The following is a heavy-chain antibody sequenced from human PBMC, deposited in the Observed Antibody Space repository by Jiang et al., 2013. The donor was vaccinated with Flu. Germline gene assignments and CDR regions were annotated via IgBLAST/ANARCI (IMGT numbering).Heavy chain of an antibody. CDR3: ARGGLGIPNWFDP. CDR1: GYTFTGYY. CDR2: INPNSGGT. V-gene: IGHV1-2*04. D-gene: IGHD3-16*01. J-gene: IGHJ5*02. Sequence: SGAEVKKPGASVKVSCKASGYTFTGYYMHWVRQAPGQGLEWMGWINPNSGGTNYAQKFQGWVTMTRDTSISTAYMELSRPRSDDTAVYYCARGGLGIPNWFDPWGQGTLVTVSS.